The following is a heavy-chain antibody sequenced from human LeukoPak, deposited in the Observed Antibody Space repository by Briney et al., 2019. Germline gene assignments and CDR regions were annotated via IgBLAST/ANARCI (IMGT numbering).Heavy chain of an antibody. CDR3: AKEFIAGDGHVDCDS. D-gene: IGHD5-24*01. J-gene: IGHJ4*02. CDR2: ITSSGATT. CDR1: GFTISTYA. Sequence: PGGSLRLSCAASGFTISTYAMTWVRQAPGKGLEWVSSITSSGATTYYADSVKGRFTISRDISKTTLYVQMNSLTAEDSAVYYCAKEFIAGDGHVDCDSWGQGTLVTVSP. V-gene: IGHV3-23*01.